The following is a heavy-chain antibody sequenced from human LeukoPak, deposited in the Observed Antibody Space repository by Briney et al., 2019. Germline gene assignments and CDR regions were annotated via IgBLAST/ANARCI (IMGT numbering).Heavy chain of an antibody. Sequence: GASVKVSCKASGYTFTSYGISWVRQAPGQGLEWMGWISAYNGNTNYAQKLQGRVTMTTDTSTSTAYMELRSLRSGDTAVYYCARALDGSGTQPFDYWGQGTLVTVSS. CDR3: ARALDGSGTQPFDY. J-gene: IGHJ4*02. CDR1: GYTFTSYG. CDR2: ISAYNGNT. D-gene: IGHD3-10*01. V-gene: IGHV1-18*01.